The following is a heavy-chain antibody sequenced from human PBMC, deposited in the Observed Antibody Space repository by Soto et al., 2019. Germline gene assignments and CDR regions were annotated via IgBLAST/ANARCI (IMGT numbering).Heavy chain of an antibody. CDR1: GGTFSSYA. D-gene: IGHD4-4*01. V-gene: IGHV1-69*01. CDR3: ARNDDYSKYNLLAYYGMDV. CDR2: IIPIFGTA. Sequence: QVQLVQSGAEVKKPGSSVKVSCKASGGTFSSYAISWVRQAPGQGLEGMGGIIPIFGTANYAQKFQGRVTITADESTSTAYMALSSLRSEDTAVYYWARNDDYSKYNLLAYYGMDVWGQGPKVTVSS. J-gene: IGHJ6*02.